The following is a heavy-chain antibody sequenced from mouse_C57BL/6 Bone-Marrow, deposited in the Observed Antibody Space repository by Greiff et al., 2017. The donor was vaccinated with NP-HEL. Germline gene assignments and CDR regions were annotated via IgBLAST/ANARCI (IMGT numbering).Heavy chain of an antibody. D-gene: IGHD1-1*01. J-gene: IGHJ2*01. Sequence: QVQLQQPGAELVKPGASVKLSCKASGYTFTSYWMQWVKQRPGQGLEWIGEIDPSDSYTNYNQKFKGKATLTVDTSSSTAYMQLSSLTSEDSAVYYCASSTVFDYWGQGTTLTVSS. CDR1: GYTFTSYW. V-gene: IGHV1-50*01. CDR3: ASSTVFDY. CDR2: IDPSDSYT.